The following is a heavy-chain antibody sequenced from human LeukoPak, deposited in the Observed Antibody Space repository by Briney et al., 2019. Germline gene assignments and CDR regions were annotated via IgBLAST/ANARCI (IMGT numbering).Heavy chain of an antibody. J-gene: IGHJ4*02. CDR2: IYYSGST. V-gene: IGHV4-59*12. CDR1: GGSISSYY. Sequence: SETLSLTCTVSGGSISSYYWSWIRQPPGKGLEWIGYIYYSGSTNYNPSLKSRVTISVDTSKNQFSLKLSSVTAADTAVYYCARDPSAASIAAAGTHFDYWGQGTLVTVSS. D-gene: IGHD6-13*01. CDR3: ARDPSAASIAAAGTHFDY.